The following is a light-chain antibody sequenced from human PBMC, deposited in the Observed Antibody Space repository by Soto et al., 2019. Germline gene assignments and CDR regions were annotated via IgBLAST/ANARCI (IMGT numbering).Light chain of an antibody. CDR2: DAS. J-gene: IGKJ4*01. Sequence: EVLLTQSPATLSLSPGDRATLSCGAGQSVNNLFAWYQQKPGQTPRLLIYDASKRATGIPGRLSGSGSGTDFTLTISSLEPEDFAVSYCQQRSNWPPALSFGGGTKVDIK. CDR1: QSVNNL. CDR3: QQRSNWPPALS. V-gene: IGKV3-11*01.